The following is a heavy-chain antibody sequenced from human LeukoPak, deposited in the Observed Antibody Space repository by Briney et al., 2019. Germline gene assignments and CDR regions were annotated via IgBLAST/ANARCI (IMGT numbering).Heavy chain of an antibody. J-gene: IGHJ3*02. Sequence: SETLPLTCTVSGGSISSYYWSWIRQPAGKGLEWIGRIYTSGSTDYNPSLKSRVTMSVDTSKNQFSLKLSSVTAADTAVYYCVRGRYDSSGYFALDIWGQGTMVTVSS. V-gene: IGHV4-4*07. CDR3: VRGRYDSSGYFALDI. CDR1: GGSISSYY. CDR2: IYTSGST. D-gene: IGHD3-22*01.